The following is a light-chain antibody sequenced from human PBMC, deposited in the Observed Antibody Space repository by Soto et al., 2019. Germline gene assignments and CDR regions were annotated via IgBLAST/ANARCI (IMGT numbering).Light chain of an antibody. CDR2: EAS. Sequence: IVLTQSPATLSLSPGERATLSCRASQSVSRSFAWFQQIPGQPPRLLIYEASHRATDIPARFSGSGSGTDFTLTISSLEPEDFAVYYCQQYGSSGTFGQGTKVDIK. J-gene: IGKJ1*01. V-gene: IGKV3-11*01. CDR1: QSVSRS. CDR3: QQYGSSGT.